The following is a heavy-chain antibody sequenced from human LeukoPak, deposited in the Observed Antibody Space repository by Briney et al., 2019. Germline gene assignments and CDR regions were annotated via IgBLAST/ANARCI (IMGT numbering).Heavy chain of an antibody. Sequence: SETLSLTCTVSDTSIYTYYWSWIRQPAGKGLEWIGHIYATGTTNYNPSLNSRVTMSIDTSKNQFSLKLSSVTAADTAVYYCARDWSGVAWFDPWGQGTLVTVSS. J-gene: IGHJ5*02. V-gene: IGHV4-4*07. CDR1: DTSIYTYY. CDR2: IYATGTT. D-gene: IGHD3-3*01. CDR3: ARDWSGVAWFDP.